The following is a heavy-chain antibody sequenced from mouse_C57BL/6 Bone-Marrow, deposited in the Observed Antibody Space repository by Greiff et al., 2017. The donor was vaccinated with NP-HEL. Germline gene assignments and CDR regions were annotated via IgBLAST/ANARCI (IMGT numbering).Heavy chain of an antibody. CDR2: IYPRDGST. Sequence: QVQLQQSDAELVKPGASVKISCKVSGYTFTDHTIHWMKQRPEQGLEWIGYIYPRDGSTKYIEKFKGKATVTADKSSSTAYMQLNSLTSEDSAVYFCARRKDLVAVVAHFDYWGQGTTLTVSS. CDR1: GYTFTDHT. J-gene: IGHJ2*01. CDR3: ARRKDLVAVVAHFDY. V-gene: IGHV1-78*01. D-gene: IGHD1-1*01.